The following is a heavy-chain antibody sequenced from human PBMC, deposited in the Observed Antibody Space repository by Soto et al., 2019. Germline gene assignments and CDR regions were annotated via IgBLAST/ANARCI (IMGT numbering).Heavy chain of an antibody. D-gene: IGHD3-3*01. CDR3: ATGALRFLEWNRGGWFDP. CDR2: INHSGST. CDR1: GGSFSCYY. Sequence: SETLSLTCAVYGGSFSCYYWSWIRQPPGKGLEWIGDINHSGSTNYNPSLKSRVTISVDTSKNQFSLKLSSVTAADTAVYYCATGALRFLEWNRGGWFDPWGQGTLVTVSS. V-gene: IGHV4-34*01. J-gene: IGHJ5*02.